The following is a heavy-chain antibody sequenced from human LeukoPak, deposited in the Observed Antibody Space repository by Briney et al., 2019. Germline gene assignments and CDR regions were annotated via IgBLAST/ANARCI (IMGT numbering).Heavy chain of an antibody. Sequence: ASVKVSCKASGGTFSSYAISWVRQAPGQGLEWMGGIIPIFGTANYAQKFQGRVTITADKSTSTAYMELSSLRSEDTAVYYCAESSYDSSGFKFDYWGQGTLVTVSS. D-gene: IGHD3-22*01. CDR1: GGTFSSYA. CDR3: AESSYDSSGFKFDY. V-gene: IGHV1-69*06. CDR2: IIPIFGTA. J-gene: IGHJ4*02.